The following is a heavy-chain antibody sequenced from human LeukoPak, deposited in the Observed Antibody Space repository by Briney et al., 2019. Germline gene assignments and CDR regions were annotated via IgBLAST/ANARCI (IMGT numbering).Heavy chain of an antibody. J-gene: IGHJ4*02. V-gene: IGHV3-30*02. CDR1: GFTFNNYG. Sequence: PGGSLRLSCAASGFTFNNYGMYWVRQAPGKGLEWVAFIRYDGSNKYYADSVKGRFTISRDNSKNTLYLQMNSLRAEDTAVYYCAKDRWGILTGYIDYWGQGTLVTVSS. CDR3: AKDRWGILTGYIDY. CDR2: IRYDGSNK. D-gene: IGHD3-9*01.